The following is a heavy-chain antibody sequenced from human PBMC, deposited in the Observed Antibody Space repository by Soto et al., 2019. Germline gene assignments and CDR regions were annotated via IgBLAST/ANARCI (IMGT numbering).Heavy chain of an antibody. CDR3: ARSGQVGNWFDP. J-gene: IGHJ5*02. Sequence: QGRLLQSGAEVKKPGASVKVSCKASGYTFTSYDINWVRQATGQGLRWLGWMNPNSGNTGYAQKFQGRVTMTRNTSISTGYMELSSLRSEDTAVYYCARSGQVGNWFDPWGQGTLVTVSS. CDR1: GYTFTSYD. CDR2: MNPNSGNT. V-gene: IGHV1-8*01. D-gene: IGHD3-3*01.